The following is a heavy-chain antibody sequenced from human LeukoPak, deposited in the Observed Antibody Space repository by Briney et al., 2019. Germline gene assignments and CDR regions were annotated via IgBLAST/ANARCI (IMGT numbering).Heavy chain of an antibody. CDR1: GGSFSGYY. D-gene: IGHD2-15*01. Sequence: SETLSLTCGVYGGSFSGYYWSWIRQPPGKGLEWLGEINHSGSANYNPSPNRRVTISIDTSKNQVSLRLSAVTAADTAVYYCASRRYCSGGSCYSDAFDIWGQGTMVTVSS. CDR2: INHSGSA. CDR3: ASRRYCSGGSCYSDAFDI. J-gene: IGHJ3*02. V-gene: IGHV4-34*01.